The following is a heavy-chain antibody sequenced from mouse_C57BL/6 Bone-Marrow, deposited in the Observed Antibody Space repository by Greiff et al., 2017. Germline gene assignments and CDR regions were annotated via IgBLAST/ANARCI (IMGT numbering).Heavy chain of an antibody. D-gene: IGHD2-5*01. V-gene: IGHV14-4*01. Sequence: VQLQQPGAELVRPGASVKLSCTASGFNIQDDYMHWVKQRPEQGLEWIGWIDPENGDPEYASKFPGKATITADPSANTAYLQLSSLTSEDTAVDYCTTVAIIVTTPFDYWGQGTTLTVSS. CDR2: IDPENGDP. CDR3: TTVAIIVTTPFDY. J-gene: IGHJ2*01. CDR1: GFNIQDDY.